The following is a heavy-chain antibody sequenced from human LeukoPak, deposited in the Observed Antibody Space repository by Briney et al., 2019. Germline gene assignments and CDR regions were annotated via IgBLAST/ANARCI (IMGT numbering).Heavy chain of an antibody. CDR3: AKDLSVSSSWSFDI. D-gene: IGHD6-13*01. V-gene: IGHV3-23*01. Sequence: GGSLRLSCAASGFTFSSYAMSWVRQAPGKGLEWVSVISGSGGSTYYADSVKGRFTISRDNSKNTLYLQMNSLRAEDMALYYCAKDLSVSSSWSFDIWGQGTMVTVSS. J-gene: IGHJ3*02. CDR2: ISGSGGST. CDR1: GFTFSSYA.